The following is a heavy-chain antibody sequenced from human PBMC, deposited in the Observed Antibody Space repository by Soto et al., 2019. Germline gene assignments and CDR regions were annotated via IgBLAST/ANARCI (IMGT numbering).Heavy chain of an antibody. V-gene: IGHV1-18*01. CDR3: ARRSGYSYGFAY. J-gene: IGHJ4*02. CDR2: ISAYNGNT. D-gene: IGHD5-18*01. CDR1: GYTFTSYG. Sequence: QVQLVQSGAEVKKPGASVKVSCKASGYTFTSYGISWVRQAPGQGLEWMGWISAYNGNTNYAQKLQGRVTMTTDTSHSTAYRELRCLRSDDTALYYCARRSGYSYGFAYWGQGTLVTVSS.